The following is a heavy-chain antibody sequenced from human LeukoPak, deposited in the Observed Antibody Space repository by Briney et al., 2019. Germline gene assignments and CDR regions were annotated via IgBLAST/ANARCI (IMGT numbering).Heavy chain of an antibody. Sequence: ASVKVSCKVSGYTLTELSMHWVRQAPGKGLEWMGGFDPEDGVTIYAQKFQGRVTMTTDTSTSTAYMELRSLRSDDTAVYYCARAQYGDPDDYWGQGTLVTVSS. CDR2: FDPEDGVT. D-gene: IGHD7-27*01. V-gene: IGHV1-24*01. CDR3: ARAQYGDPDDY. CDR1: GYTLTELS. J-gene: IGHJ4*02.